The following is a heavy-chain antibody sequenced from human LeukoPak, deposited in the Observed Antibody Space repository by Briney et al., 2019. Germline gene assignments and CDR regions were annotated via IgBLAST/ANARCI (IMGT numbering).Heavy chain of an antibody. Sequence: SETLSLTCTVSGGSISSYYWSWIRQPAGKGLEWIGRIYTSGSTNYNPSLKSRVTMSVDTSKNQFSLKVSSVTAADTAVYYCARGRKIFGVVPFDPWGQGTLVTVSS. D-gene: IGHD3-3*01. CDR3: ARGRKIFGVVPFDP. CDR1: GGSISSYY. V-gene: IGHV4-4*07. CDR2: IYTSGST. J-gene: IGHJ5*02.